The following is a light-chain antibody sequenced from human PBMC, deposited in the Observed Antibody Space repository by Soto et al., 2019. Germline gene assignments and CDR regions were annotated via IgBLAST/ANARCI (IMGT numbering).Light chain of an antibody. Sequence: LHVTQSPCSLSASVGDRVTITCRASQSISSYLNWYQQKPGKAPKLLIYAASSLQSGVPSRLSGSGSGTDFTLTISSMQPEDFATYYCQQSYSTPTFGQGTRLEIK. J-gene: IGKJ5*01. CDR2: AAS. CDR3: QQSYSTPT. V-gene: IGKV1-39*01. CDR1: QSISSY.